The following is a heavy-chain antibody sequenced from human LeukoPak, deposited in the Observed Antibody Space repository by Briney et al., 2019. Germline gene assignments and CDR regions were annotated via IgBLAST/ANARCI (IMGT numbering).Heavy chain of an antibody. Sequence: PSETLSLTCTVSGYPISSGYYWGWIRQPPGKGLEWIGYVFTTGTTYYNPSLNSRVTISLDMSKNQFFLKLRSVTAADTAVYFCVRGVTRGYIYADWGQGTLVTVSS. J-gene: IGHJ4*02. V-gene: IGHV4-38-2*02. CDR3: VRGVTRGYIYAD. D-gene: IGHD5-18*01. CDR2: VFTTGTT. CDR1: GYPISSGYY.